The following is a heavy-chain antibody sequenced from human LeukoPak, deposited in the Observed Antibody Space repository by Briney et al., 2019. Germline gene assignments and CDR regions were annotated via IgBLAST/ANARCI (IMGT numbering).Heavy chain of an antibody. CDR3: AKADRSSSRRPFAS. J-gene: IGHJ4*02. D-gene: IGHD6-6*01. CDR2: ISDTGGDT. V-gene: IGHV3-23*01. CDR1: GFTFSSYS. Sequence: GGSLRLSCAAYGFTFSSYSMSWVRQAQGKGLEWVSVISDTGGDTFYADSVKGRFTISRDNSRNTLFLQMNSLRAEDTAVYYCAKADRSSSRRPFASWGQGNPVTVSS.